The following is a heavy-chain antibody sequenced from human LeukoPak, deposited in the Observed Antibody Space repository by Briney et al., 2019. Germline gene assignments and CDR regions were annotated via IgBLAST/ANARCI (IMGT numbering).Heavy chain of an antibody. J-gene: IGHJ4*02. CDR2: INHSGST. CDR1: GGSFSGYY. CDR3: ARGNIAVAGTFDY. Sequence: SGTLSLTCAVYGGSFSGYYWSWIRQPPGKGLEWIGEINHSGSTNYNPSLKSRVTISVDTSKNQFSLKLSSVTAADTAVYYCARGNIAVAGTFDYWGQGTLVTVPS. D-gene: IGHD6-19*01. V-gene: IGHV4-34*01.